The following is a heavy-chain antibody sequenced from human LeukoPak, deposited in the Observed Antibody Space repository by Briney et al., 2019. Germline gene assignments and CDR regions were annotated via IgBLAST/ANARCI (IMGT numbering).Heavy chain of an antibody. J-gene: IGHJ4*02. D-gene: IGHD2-21*01. CDR2: ISSSGSTI. Sequence: GGSLRLSCTASGFTFSDYYMSWIRQAPGKGLEWVSYISSSGSTIYYADSVKGRFTISRDNAKNSLYLQMNSLRAEDTAVYYCAREMLVGTWMNWGQGTLVTVSS. CDR3: AREMLVGTWMN. V-gene: IGHV3-11*01. CDR1: GFTFSDYY.